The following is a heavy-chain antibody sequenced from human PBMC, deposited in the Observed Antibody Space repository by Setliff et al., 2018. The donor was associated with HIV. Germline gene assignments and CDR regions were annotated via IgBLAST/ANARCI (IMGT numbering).Heavy chain of an antibody. CDR2: LNPSGDST. D-gene: IGHD3-10*01. CDR3: ARGGYHGFGSYGDY. Sequence: ASVKVSCKASGYTFTSYYVHWVRQAPGQGLEWMGILNPSGDSTAYAQKFQGRVTMTRDTSTNTVYMELSRLRSDDTAVYYCARGGYHGFGSYGDYWGQGTLVTVSS. J-gene: IGHJ4*02. CDR1: GYTFTSYY. V-gene: IGHV1-46*01.